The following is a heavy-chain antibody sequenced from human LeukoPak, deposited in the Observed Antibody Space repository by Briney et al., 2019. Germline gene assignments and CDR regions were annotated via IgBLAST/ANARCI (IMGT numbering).Heavy chain of an antibody. CDR3: VRAPHSYDSSGYHYYFDY. CDR2: IYPGDSDT. D-gene: IGHD3-22*01. V-gene: IGHV5-51*01. J-gene: IGHJ4*02. Sequence: GESLKISCEGSGYSFTTYWIGWVRQMPGKGLEWMGIIYPGDSDTRYSPSFQGQVTISADKSIGTAYLQWSSLKASDTAMYYCVRAPHSYDSSGYHYYFDYWGQGTLVTVSS. CDR1: GYSFTTYW.